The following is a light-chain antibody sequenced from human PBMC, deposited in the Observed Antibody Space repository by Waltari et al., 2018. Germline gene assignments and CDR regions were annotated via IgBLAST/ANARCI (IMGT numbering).Light chain of an antibody. CDR2: GAS. V-gene: IGKV3-11*01. Sequence: EIVMTQSHATLSLSPGQTATMSCRTSQSVSNKLAWYQQKPGQAPRLLIYGASRRATGIPDRFSGSGSGTDFTLTISSLEPEDFAVYYCQETSNLWTFGQGTKVEIK. CDR3: QETSNLWT. CDR1: QSVSNK. J-gene: IGKJ1*01.